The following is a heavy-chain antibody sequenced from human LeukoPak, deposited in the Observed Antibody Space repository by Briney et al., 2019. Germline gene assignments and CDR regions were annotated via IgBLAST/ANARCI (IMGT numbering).Heavy chain of an antibody. Sequence: PGGSLRLSCAASGFTFSSYWMHWVRHTPGKGLVWVSRIKSDGSSTSYADSVKGRFTISRDNAKNTLYLQMNSLRAEDTAVYYCAKDRDDILTGIFDYWGQGTLVTVSS. J-gene: IGHJ4*02. CDR2: IKSDGSST. D-gene: IGHD3-9*01. CDR1: GFTFSSYW. CDR3: AKDRDDILTGIFDY. V-gene: IGHV3-74*01.